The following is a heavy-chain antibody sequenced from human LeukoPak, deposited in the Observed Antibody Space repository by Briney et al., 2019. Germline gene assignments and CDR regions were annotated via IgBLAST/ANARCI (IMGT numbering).Heavy chain of an antibody. CDR2: INHSGST. CDR3: ARGRDDYNFAY. D-gene: IGHD5-24*01. V-gene: IGHV4-34*01. J-gene: IGHJ4*02. CDR1: GGSFSGYY. Sequence: PSETLSLTCAVYGGSFSGYYWSWIRQPPGKGLEWIGEINHSGSTNYNPSLRSRVTISVDTSKNQFSLKLFSVTAADTAVYYCARGRDDYNFAYWGQGTLVSLSS.